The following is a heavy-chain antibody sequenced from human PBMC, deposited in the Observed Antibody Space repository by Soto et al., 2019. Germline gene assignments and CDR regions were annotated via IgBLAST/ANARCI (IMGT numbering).Heavy chain of an antibody. Sequence: QVQLQESGPGLVKPSGTLSLTCAVSGGSISSSNWWSWVRQPPGKGLGWIGEIYHSGTTNYNPSLKRRGTISVDKSKNQFSLKLSSVTAADTAVYYCASVRGGYYYAMAVWGQGTTVTVSS. CDR3: ASVRGGYYYAMAV. CDR1: GGSISSSNW. CDR2: IYHSGTT. V-gene: IGHV4-4*02. J-gene: IGHJ6*02. D-gene: IGHD3-10*02.